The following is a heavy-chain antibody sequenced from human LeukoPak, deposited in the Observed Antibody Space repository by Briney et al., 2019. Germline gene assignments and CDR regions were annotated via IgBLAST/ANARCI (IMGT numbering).Heavy chain of an antibody. Sequence: SQTLSLTCAVSGYSISSSNYWAWIRQPPGKGLEWIGHIYYSGSIYYNPSLKSRVTMSVDTSKNQFSLKLSSVTAVDTAVYYCARKATTGPTKAAFDIWGQGTMVTVSS. J-gene: IGHJ3*02. CDR1: GYSISSSNY. CDR2: IYYSGSI. CDR3: ARKATTGPTKAAFDI. D-gene: IGHD4-17*01. V-gene: IGHV4-28*02.